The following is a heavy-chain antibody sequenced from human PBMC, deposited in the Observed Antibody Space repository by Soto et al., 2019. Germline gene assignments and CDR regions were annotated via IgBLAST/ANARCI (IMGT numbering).Heavy chain of an antibody. CDR2: ISYDGSNK. CDR3: EKDPMQGGSYYAFDY. Sequence: QVQLVESGGGVVQPGRSLRLSCAASGLTFSSYGMHWVRQAPGKGLEWVAVISYDGSNKYYADSVKGRFTISRDNSKNTLYLQMNSLRAEDTAVYYCEKDPMQGGSYYAFDYWGQGTLVTVS. D-gene: IGHD1-26*01. V-gene: IGHV3-30*18. J-gene: IGHJ4*02. CDR1: GLTFSSYG.